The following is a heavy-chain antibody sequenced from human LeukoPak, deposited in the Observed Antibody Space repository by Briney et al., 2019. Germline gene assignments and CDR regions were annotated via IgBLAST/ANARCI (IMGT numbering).Heavy chain of an antibody. Sequence: PSETLSLTCTVSGVSISSSSYCWGWIRQPPGKGREWIGSIYDSGSTYYNPSLKSRVTISVDTPKMQFSLKLSSVTAADTAVYYGARWAAAGTYHFDYWGQGTLVTVSS. CDR1: GVSISSSSYC. V-gene: IGHV4-39*01. D-gene: IGHD6-13*01. CDR2: IYDSGST. CDR3: ARWAAAGTYHFDY. J-gene: IGHJ4*02.